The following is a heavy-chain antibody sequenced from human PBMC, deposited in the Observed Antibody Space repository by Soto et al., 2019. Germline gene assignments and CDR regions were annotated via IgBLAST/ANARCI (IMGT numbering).Heavy chain of an antibody. V-gene: IGHV4-30-2*01. J-gene: IGHJ3*02. Sequence: SETLSLTCAASGGSISSGVYSWSWIRHPPGKGLEWIGYIYHIGSTYYNPSLKSRVTISVDRSKNQFSLKLSSVTAADTAVYYCARGDYDFWSGYQAAFDIWGQGTMMTV. CDR2: IYHIGST. D-gene: IGHD3-3*01. CDR3: ARGDYDFWSGYQAAFDI. CDR1: GGSISSGVYS.